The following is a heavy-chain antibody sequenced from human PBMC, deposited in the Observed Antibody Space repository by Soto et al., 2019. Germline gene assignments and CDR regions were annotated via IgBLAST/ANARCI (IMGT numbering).Heavy chain of an antibody. D-gene: IGHD6-19*01. CDR3: ARDRDSSGLDY. V-gene: IGHV4-31*03. CDR2: IYYSGST. Sequence: QVQLQESGPGLVKPSQTLSLTCTVSGGSINSGGYYWNWIRQHPGKGLEWIGYIYYSGSTYYNPSLKCRVTTSVDASKNQFSLKLSSVTAADTAVYYCARDRDSSGLDYWGQGTLVTVSS. J-gene: IGHJ4*02. CDR1: GGSINSGGYY.